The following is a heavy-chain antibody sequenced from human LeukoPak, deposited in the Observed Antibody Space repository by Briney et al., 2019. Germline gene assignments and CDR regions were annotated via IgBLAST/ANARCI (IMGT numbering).Heavy chain of an antibody. CDR3: ARGAGFNCGDDCPRGDY. V-gene: IGHV3-30-3*01. D-gene: IGHD2-21*02. CDR1: GFTFSSYA. J-gene: IGHJ4*02. CDR2: ISYDGSNK. Sequence: PGGSLRLSCAASGFTFSSYAMHWVRQAPGKGLEWVAVISYDGSNKYYADSVKGRFTISRDNAKNSLYLQMNSLRAEDTAVYYCARGAGFNCGDDCPRGDYWGQGTLVTVSS.